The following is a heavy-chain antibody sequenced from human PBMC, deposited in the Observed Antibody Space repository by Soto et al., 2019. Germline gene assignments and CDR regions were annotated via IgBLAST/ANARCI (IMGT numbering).Heavy chain of an antibody. Sequence: SETLSLTCTVSGGSISSVDYYWSWIRQHPGKCLEWIGYIYYSGSTYYNPSLKSRVTISVDTSKNQFSLKLSSVTAADTAVYYCARGGGVLLWFGEMGAFDIWGQGTMVT. CDR3: ARGGGVLLWFGEMGAFDI. CDR2: IYYSGST. CDR1: GGSISSVDYY. D-gene: IGHD3-10*01. V-gene: IGHV4-30-4*01. J-gene: IGHJ3*02.